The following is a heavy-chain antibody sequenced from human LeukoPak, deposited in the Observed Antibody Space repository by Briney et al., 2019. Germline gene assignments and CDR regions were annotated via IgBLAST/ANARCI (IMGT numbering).Heavy chain of an antibody. CDR2: INPNSGDT. D-gene: IGHD3-9*01. J-gene: IGHJ4*02. CDR1: GYTFTVYS. V-gene: IGHV1-2*02. Sequence: ATVKVSCKASGYTFTVYSMHWVRQAPGQGLEWMGWINPNSGDTKYSQNFQGRVTMSWDTSISTAYMELNRLTSDDTAVYYCARDYDILTGYFSPPDYWGQGTLVTVSS. CDR3: ARDYDILTGYFSPPDY.